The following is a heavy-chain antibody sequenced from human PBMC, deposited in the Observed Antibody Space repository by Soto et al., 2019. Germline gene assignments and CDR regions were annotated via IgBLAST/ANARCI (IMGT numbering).Heavy chain of an antibody. D-gene: IGHD6-19*01. V-gene: IGHV1-2*02. Sequence: WASVKVSCKASGYTFTGYYMHWVRQAPGQGLEWMGWINPNSGGTNYAQKFQGRVAMTRDTSISTAYMELSRLRSDDTAVYYCARDRRGRSSGWYYFDYWGQGTLVTVSS. CDR3: ARDRRGRSSGWYYFDY. J-gene: IGHJ4*02. CDR1: GYTFTGYY. CDR2: INPNSGGT.